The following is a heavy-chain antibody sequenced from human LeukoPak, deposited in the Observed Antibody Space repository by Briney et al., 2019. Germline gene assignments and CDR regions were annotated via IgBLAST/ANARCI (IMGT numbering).Heavy chain of an antibody. CDR3: ARGSTYDFWSGDALDV. Sequence: PGGSLRLSCAASGFAFSSHAMTWVRQAPGKGLEWFSSISGSAEKTYYADSVKGRFTISRDSSQKILNLQMKNLRVEDTAIYYCARGSTYDFWSGDALDVWGQGTMVTVSS. V-gene: IGHV3-23*01. CDR2: ISGSAEKT. CDR1: GFAFSSHA. D-gene: IGHD3-3*01. J-gene: IGHJ3*01.